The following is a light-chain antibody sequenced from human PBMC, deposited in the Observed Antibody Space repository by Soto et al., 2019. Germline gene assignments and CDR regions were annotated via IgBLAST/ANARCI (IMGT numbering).Light chain of an antibody. V-gene: IGKV1-39*01. CDR2: ATS. CDR3: QHSYNTPWT. Sequence: DIQMTQSPSSLSASIGDRVTITCRASQSISDYLNWYQQTPGKAPKLLIYATSSLHSGVPSRFSGGGSATDFTLTISSLQPDDFATYYCQHSYNTPWTFGQGTKVEIK. J-gene: IGKJ1*01. CDR1: QSISDY.